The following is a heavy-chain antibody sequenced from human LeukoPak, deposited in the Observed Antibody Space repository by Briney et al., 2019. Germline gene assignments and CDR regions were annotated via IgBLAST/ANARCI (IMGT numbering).Heavy chain of an antibody. V-gene: IGHV3-15*01. CDR1: GFTVSSNY. CDR3: TTEAWLPHDY. CDR2: IKSKTDGGTA. Sequence: GGSLRPSCAASGFTVSSNYMSWVRQAPGKGLEWVGRIKSKTDGGTADYAAPVKGRFTISRDDSKNTLYLQMNSLKTEDTAVYYCTTEAWLPHDYWGQGTLVTVSS. J-gene: IGHJ4*02. D-gene: IGHD6-19*01.